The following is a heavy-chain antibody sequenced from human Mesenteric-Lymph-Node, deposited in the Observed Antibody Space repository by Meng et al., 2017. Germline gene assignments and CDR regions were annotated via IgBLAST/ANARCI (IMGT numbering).Heavy chain of an antibody. V-gene: IGHV3-53*01. D-gene: IGHD1-26*01. CDR2: IYSGGST. J-gene: IGHJ4*02. CDR3: TTAWEPWDY. Sequence: GGSLRLSCAASGFTVSSNYMSWVRQAPGKGLEWVSVIYSGGSTYYADSVKGRFTIPRDKSKNTLYLQMNSQQAEDTAVYYCTTAWEPWDYWGQGTLVTVSS. CDR1: GFTVSSNY.